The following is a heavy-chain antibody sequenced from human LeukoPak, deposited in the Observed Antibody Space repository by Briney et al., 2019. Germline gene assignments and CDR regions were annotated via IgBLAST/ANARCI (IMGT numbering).Heavy chain of an antibody. D-gene: IGHD3-10*01. V-gene: IGHV3-30*04. CDR1: GFTFSSYA. Sequence: GGSLRLSCAASGFTFSSYAMHWVRQAPGKGLEWAAVISYDGSNKYYADSVRGRFTISRDNAKNSLYLQMNSLRAEDTAVYYCARVPPRYYGSGSYYMDYWGQGTLVTVSS. CDR2: ISYDGSNK. J-gene: IGHJ4*02. CDR3: ARVPPRYYGSGSYYMDY.